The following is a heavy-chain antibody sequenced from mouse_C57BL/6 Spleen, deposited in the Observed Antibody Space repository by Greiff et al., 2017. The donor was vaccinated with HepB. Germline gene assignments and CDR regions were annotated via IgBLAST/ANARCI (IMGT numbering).Heavy chain of an antibody. CDR3: ARWSYGSSLFDY. J-gene: IGHJ2*01. V-gene: IGHV1-69*01. CDR2: IDPSDSYT. Sequence: VQLQQPGAELVMPGASVKLSCKASGYTFTSYWMHWVKQRPGQGLEWIGEIDPSDSYTNYNQKFKGKSTLTVDKSSSTAYMQLSSLTSEDSAVYYCARWSYGSSLFDYWGQGTTLAVSS. CDR1: GYTFTSYW. D-gene: IGHD1-1*01.